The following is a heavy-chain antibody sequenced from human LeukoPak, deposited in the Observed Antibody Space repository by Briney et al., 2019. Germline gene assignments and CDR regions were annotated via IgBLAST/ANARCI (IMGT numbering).Heavy chain of an antibody. CDR2: IWYDGSDK. CDR3: ARDLIVGTTYFDY. CDR1: GFTFSSYG. Sequence: GGSLRLSCAASGFTFSSYGMHWVRQAPGKGLEWVAVIWYDGSDKYYADSVKGRSTISRDNSKNTLYLQMNSLRAEDTAMYYCARDLIVGTTYFDYWGQGTLVTVSS. D-gene: IGHD1-26*01. V-gene: IGHV3-33*01. J-gene: IGHJ4*02.